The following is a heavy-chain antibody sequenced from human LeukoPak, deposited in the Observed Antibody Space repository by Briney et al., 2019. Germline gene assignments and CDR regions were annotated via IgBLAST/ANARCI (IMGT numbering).Heavy chain of an antibody. J-gene: IGHJ4*02. CDR3: ARGRYHYDSSGYKY. CDR2: INHSGST. D-gene: IGHD3-22*01. CDR1: GGSFSGYY. V-gene: IGHV4-34*01. Sequence: SETLSLTCAVYGGSFSGYYWSWIRQPPGKGLEWIGEINHSGSTNYNPSLKSRVTISVDTSKNQFSLKLSSVTAADTAVYYCARGRYHYDSSGYKYWGQGTLVTVSS.